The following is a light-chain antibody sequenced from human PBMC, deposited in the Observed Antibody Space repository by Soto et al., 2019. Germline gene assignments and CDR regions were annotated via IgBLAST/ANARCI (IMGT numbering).Light chain of an antibody. Sequence: EIVLTQSPDTLSLSPGERATLSCRASQSVSSSLAWSQQKPGQAPRLLLYDASNRATGTPARCSGSGSGTDFTLTISSLEPEDFAVYYCQQSSNWPPEVTCGPGTKVDIK. CDR1: QSVSSS. V-gene: IGKV3-11*01. J-gene: IGKJ3*01. CDR3: QQSSNWPPEVT. CDR2: DAS.